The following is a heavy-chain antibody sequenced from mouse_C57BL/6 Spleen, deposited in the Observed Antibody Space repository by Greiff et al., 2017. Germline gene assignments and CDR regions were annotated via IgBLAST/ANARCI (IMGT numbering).Heavy chain of an antibody. Sequence: VHVKQSGPVLVKPGASVKMSCKASGYTFTDYYMNWVKQSHGKSLEWIGVINPYNGGTSYNQKFKGKATLTVDKSSSTAYMELNSLTSEDSAVYYCARSHYYGSSYSAMDYWGQGTSVTVSS. J-gene: IGHJ4*01. CDR1: GYTFTDYY. V-gene: IGHV1-19*01. CDR3: ARSHYYGSSYSAMDY. CDR2: INPYNGGT. D-gene: IGHD1-1*01.